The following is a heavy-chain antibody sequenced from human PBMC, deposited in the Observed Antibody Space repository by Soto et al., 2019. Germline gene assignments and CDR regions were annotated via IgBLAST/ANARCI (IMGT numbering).Heavy chain of an antibody. D-gene: IGHD7-27*01. V-gene: IGHV3-66*01. CDR3: ARARIGGLGANCADY. J-gene: IGHJ4*02. CDR2: IYRGGST. Sequence: EVQLVNSGGGLVQPGGSLRLSCAASGFTVSNNYMSWVRQAPGKGLEWVSVIYRGGSTYYADSVKDRFTIYRDNPENTRYLKISSLRPENTTVYYGARARIGGLGANCADYWGQGTLFTVSS. CDR1: GFTVSNNY.